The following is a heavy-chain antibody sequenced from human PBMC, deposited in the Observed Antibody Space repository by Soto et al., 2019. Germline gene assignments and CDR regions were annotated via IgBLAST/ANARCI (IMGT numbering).Heavy chain of an antibody. Sequence: PXESLKVSWKCSGYSFTSYWIGLVRQMPGKGLEWMGIIYPGDSDTRYSPSFQGQVTISADKSISTAYLQWSSLKASDTAMYYCERRIGGYYYGMDVWGQGTTVTVSS. D-gene: IGHD3-10*01. CDR2: IYPGDSDT. J-gene: IGHJ6*02. CDR3: ERRIGGYYYGMDV. CDR1: GYSFTSYW. V-gene: IGHV5-51*01.